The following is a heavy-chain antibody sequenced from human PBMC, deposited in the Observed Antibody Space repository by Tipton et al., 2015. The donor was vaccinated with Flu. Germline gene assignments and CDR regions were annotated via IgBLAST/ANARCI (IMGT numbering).Heavy chain of an antibody. D-gene: IGHD3-10*01. CDR1: GGSISSYY. CDR2: IYYSGST. Sequence: TLSLTCTVSGGSISSYYWSWIRQPPGKGLEWIGYIYYSGSTNYNPSLKSRVTISVDTSKNQFSLKLSSVTAADTAVYYCARVWEEYYGSVDYWGQGTLVTVSS. J-gene: IGHJ4*02. CDR3: ARVWEEYYGSVDY. V-gene: IGHV4-59*12.